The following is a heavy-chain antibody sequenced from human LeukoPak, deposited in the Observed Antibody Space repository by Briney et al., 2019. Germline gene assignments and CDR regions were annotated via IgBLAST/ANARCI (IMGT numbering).Heavy chain of an antibody. Sequence: GGSLRLSRVASGFTFSNAWMTWVRQAPGRGLEWVGRITSKSSGEIRVYATPVQGRFTISRDDSKNTVYVQMNSLKTEDTAVYYCITGFWDSSGFYHGDGAFDVWVQGTLVAVSS. J-gene: IGHJ3*01. CDR3: ITGFWDSSGFYHGDGAFDV. D-gene: IGHD3-22*01. CDR1: GFTFSNAW. CDR2: ITSKSSGEIR. V-gene: IGHV3-15*01.